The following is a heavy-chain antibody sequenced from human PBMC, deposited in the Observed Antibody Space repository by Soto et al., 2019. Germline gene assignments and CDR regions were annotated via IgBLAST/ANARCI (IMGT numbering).Heavy chain of an antibody. CDR2: ISPK. Sequence: QVQLFESGGGLVQPGTSLRLSCAVSGFSFRTYGFHWVRQPPGKGLEWVAVISPKGHSDSVEGRFTISRDNSKDTLYLQMNNLRAEDTAVYYCARDDAFGNENAFDLWGQGTMVTVSS. J-gene: IGHJ3*01. D-gene: IGHD1-1*01. V-gene: IGHV3-33*01. CDR1: GFSFRTYG. CDR3: ARDDAFGNENAFDL.